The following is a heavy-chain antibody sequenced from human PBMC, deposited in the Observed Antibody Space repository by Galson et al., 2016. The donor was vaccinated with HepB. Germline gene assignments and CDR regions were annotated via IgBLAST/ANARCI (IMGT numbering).Heavy chain of an antibody. V-gene: IGHV3-66*01. CDR3: ARDPSLRNGMNV. Sequence: SLRLSCAASGLSVSDAYMNWVRQAPGKGLEWVSVLYAGGETYYADSLRGRFTISRDNSKNILYLQMNRLRVEDTAVYYCARDPSLRNGMNVWGQGTTVTVSS. J-gene: IGHJ6*02. CDR1: GLSVSDAY. CDR2: LYAGGET.